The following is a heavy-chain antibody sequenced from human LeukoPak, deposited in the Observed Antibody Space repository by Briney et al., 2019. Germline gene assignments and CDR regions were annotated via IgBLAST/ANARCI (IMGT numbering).Heavy chain of an antibody. CDR2: ISSSSSTI. J-gene: IGHJ4*02. V-gene: IGHV3-48*04. Sequence: PGGSLRLSCAASGFTFSSYSMNWVRQAPGKGLEWVSYISSSSSTIYYADSVKGRFTISRDNAKNSLYLQMNSLRAEDTAVYYCASGPRGYSYGKSDYWGQGTLVTVSS. CDR1: GFTFSSYS. CDR3: ASGPRGYSYGKSDY. D-gene: IGHD5-18*01.